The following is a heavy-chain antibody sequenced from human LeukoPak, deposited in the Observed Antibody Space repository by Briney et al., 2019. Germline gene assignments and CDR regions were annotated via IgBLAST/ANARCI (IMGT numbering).Heavy chain of an antibody. V-gene: IGHV4-59*01. CDR2: IHYTGST. CDR3: ARGGYYGSGTDFRFDP. J-gene: IGHJ5*02. CDR1: GGSISSYY. D-gene: IGHD3-10*01. Sequence: SETLSLTCTVSGGSISSYYWSWIRQPPGKGLECIGYIHYTGSTNYNPSLKSRVTISVYTSKTQFSLTLSSVTAAATAIDYCARGGYYGSGTDFRFDPWGQGTLVTVSS.